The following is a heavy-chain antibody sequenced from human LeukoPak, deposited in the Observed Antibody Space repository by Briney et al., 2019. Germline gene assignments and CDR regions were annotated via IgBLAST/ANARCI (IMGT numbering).Heavy chain of an antibody. V-gene: IGHV1-69*06. CDR3: ARDFGDSSGWHEFAY. CDR1: GGTFSSYA. CDR2: IIPIFGTA. D-gene: IGHD6-19*01. Sequence: SVKVSCQASGGTFSSYAISWVRQTPGQALEWMGRIIPIFGTANYAQKFQGRVTITADKSTSTAYMELSSLRSEDTAVYYCARDFGDSSGWHEFAYWGQGTLVTVSS. J-gene: IGHJ4*02.